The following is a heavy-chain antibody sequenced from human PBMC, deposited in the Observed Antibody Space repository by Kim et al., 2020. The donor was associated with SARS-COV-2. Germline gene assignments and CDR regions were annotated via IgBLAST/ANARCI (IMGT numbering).Heavy chain of an antibody. J-gene: IGHJ5*02. CDR1: GGSISSYY. D-gene: IGHD2-21*02. CDR3: ARSLYCGGDCYAGGWFDP. V-gene: IGHV4-59*01. CDR2: IYYSGST. Sequence: SETLSLTCTVSGGSISSYYWSWIRQPPGKGLEWIGYIYYSGSTNYNPSLKSRVTISVDTSKNQFSLKLSSVTAADTAVYYCARSLYCGGDCYAGGWFDPWGQGTLVTVSS.